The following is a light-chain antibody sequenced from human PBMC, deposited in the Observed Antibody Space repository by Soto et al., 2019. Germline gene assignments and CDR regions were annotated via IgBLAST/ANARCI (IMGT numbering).Light chain of an antibody. V-gene: IGKV4-1*01. Sequence: DIVMAQSPDSLAVSLGERDTINCKSSQSVVYSSNNKNYLAWYQQKSGQPPKLLIYWASTRESGVPDRFSGSGSGTNFTLTISSLQAEDVAVYYCQQYRSTPQTFGQGTKVEI. CDR1: QSVVYSSNNKNY. J-gene: IGKJ1*01. CDR3: QQYRSTPQT. CDR2: WAS.